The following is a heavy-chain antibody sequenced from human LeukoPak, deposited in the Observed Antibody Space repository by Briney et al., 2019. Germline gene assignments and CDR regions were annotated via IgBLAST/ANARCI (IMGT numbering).Heavy chain of an antibody. Sequence: PGGSLRLSCAASEFTASDNYMSWVRQAPGKGLEWVSVIYSGGSTYYADSVKGRFTISRDNSKSTLYLQMNSLRVEDTAVYYCAGGVVAPDYWGQGTLVTVSS. CDR1: EFTASDNY. CDR2: IYSGGST. V-gene: IGHV3-66*01. D-gene: IGHD2-15*01. J-gene: IGHJ4*02. CDR3: AGGVVAPDY.